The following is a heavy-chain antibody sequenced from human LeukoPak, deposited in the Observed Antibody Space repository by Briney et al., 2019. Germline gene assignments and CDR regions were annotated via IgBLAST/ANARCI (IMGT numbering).Heavy chain of an antibody. V-gene: IGHV3-23*01. D-gene: IGHD6-19*01. J-gene: IGHJ4*02. CDR3: AKVRLTSGYYFDY. CDR2: ISGSGGTT. Sequence: GGSLKLSCAASGFTLSNYAVSWVRPAPGKGLERVSSISGSGGTTYYADSVKGRFTISRDNSKNTLYLQMNSLRVEDTAVYYCAKVRLTSGYYFDYWGQGTLVTVPS. CDR1: GFTLSNYA.